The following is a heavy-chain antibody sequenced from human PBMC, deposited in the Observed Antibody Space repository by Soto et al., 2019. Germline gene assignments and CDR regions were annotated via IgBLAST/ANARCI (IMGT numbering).Heavy chain of an antibody. Sequence: QVQLVESGGGLVKPGGSLRLSCAASGFTFSDFYMSWIRQAPGKGLEWISYISSSGTVTYYADSVKGRFTISRDNAKNSLYLLINSLRVGYTAVYFCARGVAVPGASWFDPWGQGTLFTVSS. CDR3: ARGVAVPGASWFDP. CDR1: GFTFSDFY. J-gene: IGHJ5*02. V-gene: IGHV3-11*01. CDR2: ISSSGTVT. D-gene: IGHD6-19*01.